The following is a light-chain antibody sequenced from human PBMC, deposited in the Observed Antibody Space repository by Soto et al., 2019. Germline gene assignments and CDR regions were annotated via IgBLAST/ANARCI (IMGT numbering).Light chain of an antibody. CDR2: DVS. CDR1: SSDVGGYNY. CDR3: SSYTSSSTLV. J-gene: IGLJ2*01. V-gene: IGLV2-14*01. Sequence: QSALTQPASVSGSPGQSITISCTGTSSDVGGYNYVSWYQQHPGKAPKLMIYDVSNRPSGLSNRFSGSKSGNTASLTISGLQAEDEADSYRSSYTSSSTLVFGGGTKLTVL.